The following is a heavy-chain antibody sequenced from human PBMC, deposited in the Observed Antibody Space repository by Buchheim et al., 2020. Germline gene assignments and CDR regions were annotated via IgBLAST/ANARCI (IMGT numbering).Heavy chain of an antibody. V-gene: IGHV3-23*01. CDR2: ISGSGGST. D-gene: IGHD3-22*01. J-gene: IGHJ4*02. CDR1: GFTFSSYA. CDR3: AKDGLEYYYDSSGYNNYFDY. Sequence: EVQLLESGGGLVQPGGSLRLSCAASGFTFSSYAMSWVRQAPGKGLEWVSAISGSGGSTYYADSVKGRFTIPRDNSKNQLYLQMNSLRAEDTAVYYCAKDGLEYYYDSSGYNNYFDYWGQGTL.